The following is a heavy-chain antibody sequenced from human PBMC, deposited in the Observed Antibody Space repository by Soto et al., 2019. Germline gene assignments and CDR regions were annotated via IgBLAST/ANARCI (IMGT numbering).Heavy chain of an antibody. CDR3: ARDSGEHYYDSSGPIPVLTFWFDP. D-gene: IGHD3-22*01. J-gene: IGHJ5*02. Sequence: GASVKVSCKAPGYTFTSYGISWVRQAPGQGLEWMGWISAYNDNTNYAQKLQGRVTMTTDTSTSTAYMELRSLRSDDTAVYYCARDSGEHYYDSSGPIPVLTFWFDPWGQGTLVTVSS. CDR1: GYTFTSYG. V-gene: IGHV1-18*01. CDR2: ISAYNDNT.